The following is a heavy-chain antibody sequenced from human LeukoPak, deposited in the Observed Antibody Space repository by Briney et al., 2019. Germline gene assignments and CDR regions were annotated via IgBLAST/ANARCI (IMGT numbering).Heavy chain of an antibody. J-gene: IGHJ6*02. D-gene: IGHD3-10*01. CDR1: GFTFDDYA. CDR3: AKGLVRGRYYYYGMDV. Sequence: PGGSLRLSCAASGFTFDDYAMYWVRQAPGKGPEWVSGISWNSGSIGYADSVKGRFTISRDNAKNSLYLQMNSLRAEDTALYYCAKGLVRGRYYYYGMDVWGQGTTVTVSS. CDR2: ISWNSGSI. V-gene: IGHV3-9*01.